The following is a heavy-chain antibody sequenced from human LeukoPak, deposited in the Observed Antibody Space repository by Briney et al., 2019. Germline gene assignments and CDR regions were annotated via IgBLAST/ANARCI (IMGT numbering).Heavy chain of an antibody. CDR2: INAGNGNT. Sequence: RASVKVSCKASGYTITSYAMHWVRQAPGQRLEWMGWINAGNGNTKYSQKFQGRVTITRDTSASTAYMELSSLRSEDTAVYYCARDPLRYFGIVTLSYGMDVWGKGTTVTVSS. J-gene: IGHJ6*04. D-gene: IGHD3-9*01. CDR3: ARDPLRYFGIVTLSYGMDV. V-gene: IGHV1-3*01. CDR1: GYTITSYA.